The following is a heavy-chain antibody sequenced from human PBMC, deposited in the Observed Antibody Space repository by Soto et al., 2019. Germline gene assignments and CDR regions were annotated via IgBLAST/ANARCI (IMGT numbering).Heavy chain of an antibody. V-gene: IGHV1-18*01. Sequence: ASVKVACKASGYTFTSYGISWVRQAPGQGLEWMGWISAYNGNTNYAQKIQGRVTMTTDTSTSTAYMELRSLRSDDTAVYYCARAVDYYDSSGYYTHEYFQHWGQGTLVTVSS. D-gene: IGHD3-22*01. CDR1: GYTFTSYG. CDR2: ISAYNGNT. CDR3: ARAVDYYDSSGYYTHEYFQH. J-gene: IGHJ1*01.